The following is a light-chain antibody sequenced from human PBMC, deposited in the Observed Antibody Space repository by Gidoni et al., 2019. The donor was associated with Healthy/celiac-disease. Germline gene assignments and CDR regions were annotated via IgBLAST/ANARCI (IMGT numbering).Light chain of an antibody. CDR3: AAWDDSLNGVV. Sequence: QSVLTQPPSASGTPGQRVTISCSGSSSNIGSNTVNWYQQLPGTAPNLLIYSNNQRPSGVPDRFSGSKSGTSASLAISGLQSEDEADYYCAAWDDSLNGVVFGGGTKLTV. CDR2: SNN. J-gene: IGLJ2*01. V-gene: IGLV1-44*01. CDR1: SSNIGSNT.